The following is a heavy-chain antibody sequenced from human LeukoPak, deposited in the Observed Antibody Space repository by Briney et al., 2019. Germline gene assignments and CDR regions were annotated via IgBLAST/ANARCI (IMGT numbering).Heavy chain of an antibody. CDR3: ARDSSMLRGPLVIYYFDF. J-gene: IGHJ4*02. CDR1: GFTFSSYG. D-gene: IGHD3-10*01. V-gene: IGHV3-30*02. CDR2: IRYDGSNK. Sequence: PGGSLRLSCAASGFTFSSYGMHWVRQAPGKGLEWVAFIRYDGSNKYYADSVKGRFTISRDTSKNTLYLQMNSLRVEDTAIYYCARDSSMLRGPLVIYYFDFWGQGTLVTVSS.